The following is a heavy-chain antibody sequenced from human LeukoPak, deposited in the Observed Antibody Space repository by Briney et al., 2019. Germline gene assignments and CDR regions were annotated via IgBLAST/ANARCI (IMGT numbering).Heavy chain of an antibody. Sequence: QSGGSLRLSCAASGFTFSGSSMHWVRQASGKGLEWVGRIRSKANSYATAYAVSVKGRFTVSRDDSKNTAYLQMNSLKTEDTAVYYCTRYADGSESYPFDFWGQGALVTVSS. J-gene: IGHJ4*02. CDR1: GFTFSGSS. D-gene: IGHD3-10*01. V-gene: IGHV3-73*01. CDR2: IRSKANSYAT. CDR3: TRYADGSESYPFDF.